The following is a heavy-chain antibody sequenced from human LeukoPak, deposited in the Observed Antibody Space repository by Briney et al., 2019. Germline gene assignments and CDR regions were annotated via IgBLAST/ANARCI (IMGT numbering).Heavy chain of an antibody. CDR2: INHSGST. V-gene: IGHV4-34*01. CDR1: GGSFSGYY. Sequence: PSETLSLTCAVCGGSFSGYYWSWIRQPPGKGLEWIGEINHSGSTNYNPSLKSRVTISVDTSKNQFSLKLSSVTAADTAVYYCARLHPRRLDYWGQGTLVTVSS. D-gene: IGHD5-24*01. J-gene: IGHJ4*02. CDR3: ARLHPRRLDY.